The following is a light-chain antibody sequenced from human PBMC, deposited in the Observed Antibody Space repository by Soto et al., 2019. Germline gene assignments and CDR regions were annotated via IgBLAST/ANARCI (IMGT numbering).Light chain of an antibody. CDR2: EVS. Sequence: QSALTQPASVSGSPGQSITISCTGTSSDFGNYQFVSWYQQHPGKVPKLILFEVSKRPSGVSGRFSGSKSGNTASLTISGLQADDEGDYYCCSYAGSRFYVFGSGTKVTVL. CDR1: SSDFGNYQF. J-gene: IGLJ1*01. V-gene: IGLV2-23*02. CDR3: CSYAGSRFYV.